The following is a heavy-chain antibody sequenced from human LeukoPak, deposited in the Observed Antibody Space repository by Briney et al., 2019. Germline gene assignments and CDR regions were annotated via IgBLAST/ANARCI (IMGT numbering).Heavy chain of an antibody. D-gene: IGHD6-19*01. Sequence: SETLSLTCAVYGGSFSNYYWSWIRQPPGKGLEWIGEINHSGSTNYNPSLKSRVTISVDTSKNQFSLKLSSVTAADTAVYYCAREGGIAVAGYYFDYWGQGTLVTVSS. CDR2: INHSGST. V-gene: IGHV4-34*01. J-gene: IGHJ4*02. CDR3: AREGGIAVAGYYFDY. CDR1: GGSFSNYY.